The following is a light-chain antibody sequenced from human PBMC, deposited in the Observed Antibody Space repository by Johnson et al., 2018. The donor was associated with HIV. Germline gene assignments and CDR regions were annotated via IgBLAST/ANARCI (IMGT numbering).Light chain of an antibody. CDR2: ENK. V-gene: IGLV1-51*01. CDR1: SSNIGNND. Sequence: QSVLTQPPSVSAAPGQKVTISCSGSSSNIGNNDVSWYQQLPGTAPKLLIYENKARPSGTPDRFSRSKSGTSATLGITGLQTGDEADYYCGNWDSSLIVYVFGTGTKVTVL. J-gene: IGLJ1*01. CDR3: GNWDSSLIVYV.